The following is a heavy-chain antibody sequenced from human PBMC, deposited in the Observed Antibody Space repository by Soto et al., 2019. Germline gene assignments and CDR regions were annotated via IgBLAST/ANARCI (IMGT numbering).Heavy chain of an antibody. CDR3: ARDYVEMATRWFDP. Sequence: SETLSLTCTVSGGSISSYYWSWIRQPPGKGLEWIGYIYYSGSTNYNPSLKSRVTISVDTSKNQLSLKLSSVTAADTAVYYCARDYVEMATRWFDPWGQGTLVTVSS. V-gene: IGHV4-59*01. CDR1: GGSISSYY. CDR2: IYYSGST. J-gene: IGHJ5*02. D-gene: IGHD5-12*01.